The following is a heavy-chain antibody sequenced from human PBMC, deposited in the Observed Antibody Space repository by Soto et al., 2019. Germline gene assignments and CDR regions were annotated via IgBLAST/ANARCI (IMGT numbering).Heavy chain of an antibody. V-gene: IGHV3-30-3*01. Sequence: PGGSLRLSCAASGFTFSSYAMHWVRQAPGKGLEWVAVISYDGSNKYYADSVKGRFTISRDNSKNTLYLQMNSLRAEDTAVYYCAREGAAGFYYYYGMDVWGQGTTVTVSS. CDR1: GFTFSSYA. D-gene: IGHD6-13*01. J-gene: IGHJ6*02. CDR3: AREGAAGFYYYYGMDV. CDR2: ISYDGSNK.